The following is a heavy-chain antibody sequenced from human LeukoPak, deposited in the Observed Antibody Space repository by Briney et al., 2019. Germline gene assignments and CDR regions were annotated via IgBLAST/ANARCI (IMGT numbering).Heavy chain of an antibody. V-gene: IGHV3-30*18. CDR1: GFTFSSYG. CDR2: ISYGGSNK. J-gene: IGHJ4*02. Sequence: PGGSLRLSCAASGFTFSSYGMHWVRQAPGKGLEWVAVISYGGSNKYYADSVKGRFTISRDNSKNTLYLQMNSLRAEGTAVYYCAKEGGYDILTGYPNYFDYWGQGTLVTVSS. CDR3: AKEGGYDILTGYPNYFDY. D-gene: IGHD3-9*01.